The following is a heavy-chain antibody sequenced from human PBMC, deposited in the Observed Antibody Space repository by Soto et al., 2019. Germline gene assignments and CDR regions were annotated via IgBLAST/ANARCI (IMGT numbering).Heavy chain of an antibody. D-gene: IGHD4-17*01. CDR1: GGSINNYY. J-gene: IGHJ3*01. V-gene: IGHV4-59*03. CDR3: ARLQSTVVTAIDV. CDR2: VSYSGRT. Sequence: PSETLSLTCTVSGGSINNYYWNWIRQPPGKGLEWIGYVSYSGRTNYNPSLKSRVNMLVDKSKNQFSLNLTSVTAADTAVYYCARLQSTVVTAIDVWGQGTMVTVSS.